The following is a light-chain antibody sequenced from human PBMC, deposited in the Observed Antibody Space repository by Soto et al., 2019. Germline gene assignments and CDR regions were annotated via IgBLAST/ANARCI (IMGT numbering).Light chain of an antibody. CDR3: NSFTSSSTHV. CDR1: SSDVGGYKY. Sequence: QSALTQPASVSGSPGQSITISCTGTSSDVGGYKYVSWYQQHPGKAPKLMIYEVSNRPSGVSNRFSGYKSGNTASLPISGLQAEDETDYYCNSFTSSSTHVLGTGTKVTVL. J-gene: IGLJ1*01. CDR2: EVS. V-gene: IGLV2-14*01.